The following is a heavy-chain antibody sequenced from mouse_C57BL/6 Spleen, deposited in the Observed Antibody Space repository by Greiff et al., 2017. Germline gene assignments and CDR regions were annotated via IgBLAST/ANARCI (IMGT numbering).Heavy chain of an antibody. J-gene: IGHJ3*01. V-gene: IGHV7-3*01. CDR1: GFTFTDYY. CDR3: ARSSYYYGSSYWFAY. D-gene: IGHD1-1*01. CDR2: IRNKANGYTT. Sequence: EVHLVESGGGLVQPGGSLSLSCAASGFTFTDYYMSWVRQPPGKALEWLGFIRNKANGYTTEYSASVKGRFTSSRDNSQSILYLQMNALRAEDSATYYCARSSYYYGSSYWFAYWGQGTLVTVSA.